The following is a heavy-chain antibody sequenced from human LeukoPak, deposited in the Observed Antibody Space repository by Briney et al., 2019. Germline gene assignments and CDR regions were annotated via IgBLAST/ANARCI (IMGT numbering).Heavy chain of an antibody. CDR1: GDSISIYY. D-gene: IGHD6-13*01. J-gene: IGHJ6*03. V-gene: IGHV4-59*01. Sequence: SETLSLTCSVSGDSISIYYWSWIRQPPGKGLEWIGYIDHTGSTNYNPSLNSRVTISRDTSKNHFSLRLSSVTAADTAVYFCARGRVSSSRWFSTYYYYFYMDVWGKGTTVTVSS. CDR2: IDHTGST. CDR3: ARGRVSSSRWFSTYYYYFYMDV.